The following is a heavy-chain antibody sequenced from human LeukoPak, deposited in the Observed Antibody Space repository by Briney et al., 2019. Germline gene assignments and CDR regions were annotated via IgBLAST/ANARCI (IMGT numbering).Heavy chain of an antibody. CDR2: INPNSGGT. CDR1: GYTFTGYY. V-gene: IGHV1-2*02. Sequence: ASVKVSYKASGYTFTGYYMHWVRQAPGQGLEWMGWINPNSGGTNYAQKFQGRVTMTRDTSISTAYMELSRLRSDDTAVYYCARDLSYGAGIYYFDYWGQGTLVTVSS. J-gene: IGHJ4*02. D-gene: IGHD2-21*01. CDR3: ARDLSYGAGIYYFDY.